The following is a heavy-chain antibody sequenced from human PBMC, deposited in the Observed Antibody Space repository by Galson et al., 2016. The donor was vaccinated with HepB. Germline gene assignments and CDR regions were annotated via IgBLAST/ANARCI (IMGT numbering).Heavy chain of an antibody. CDR2: TKSKPDGGTR. Sequence: SLRLSCAASGFSFSNAWMNWVRQAPGKGLEWVGRTKSKPDGGTRDYAAPVKGRFSVSRDDSENTLYLQMNSLKTEDSAVYYCATGGSYSTNDPFDIWGQGTMVTVSS. D-gene: IGHD1-26*01. CDR3: ATGGSYSTNDPFDI. V-gene: IGHV3-15*07. CDR1: GFSFSNAW. J-gene: IGHJ3*02.